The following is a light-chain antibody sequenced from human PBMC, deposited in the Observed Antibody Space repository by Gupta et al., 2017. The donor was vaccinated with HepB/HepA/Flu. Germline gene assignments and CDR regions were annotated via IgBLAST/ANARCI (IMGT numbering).Light chain of an antibody. CDR3: QSYDSSLSGSNYV. V-gene: IGLV1-40*01. J-gene: IGLJ1*01. Sequence: QSVLTQPPSVSGAPGQRVTIASTGSSTNIGAGYDVHWYQQLPGTAPKLLIYGNSNRPSGVPDRFSGSKSGTSASLAITGLQAEDEADYYCQSYDSSLSGSNYVFGTGTKVTVL. CDR1: STNIGAGYD. CDR2: GNS.